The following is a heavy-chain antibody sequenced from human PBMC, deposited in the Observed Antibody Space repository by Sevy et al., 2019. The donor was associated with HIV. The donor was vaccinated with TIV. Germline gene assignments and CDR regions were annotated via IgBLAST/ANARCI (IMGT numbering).Heavy chain of an antibody. Sequence: GGCLRLSCVASGFTFSTHGMHWVRQAPGKGLEWVAVVSYDGSHKYQVDSVKDRFTISRDNAKNSLYLQMNSLRAEDTAVYYCASPDATGGMDVWGQGSTVTVSS. J-gene: IGHJ6*02. CDR2: VSYDGSHK. CDR3: ASPDATGGMDV. V-gene: IGHV3-30*03. CDR1: GFTFSTHG.